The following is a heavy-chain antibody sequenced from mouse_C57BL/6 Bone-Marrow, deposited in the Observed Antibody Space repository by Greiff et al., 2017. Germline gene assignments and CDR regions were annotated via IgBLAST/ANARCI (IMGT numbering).Heavy chain of an antibody. Sequence: VQLQQSGAELVRPGASVKLSCTASGFNIKDDYMHWVKQRPEQGLEWIGWIDPENGDTEYASKFQGKATITADTSSNTAYLQLSSLTSEDTTVYSYTPITTVVATSYFDYWGQGTTLTVSS. CDR2: IDPENGDT. J-gene: IGHJ2*01. V-gene: IGHV14-4*01. D-gene: IGHD1-1*01. CDR1: GFNIKDDY. CDR3: TPITTVVATSYFDY.